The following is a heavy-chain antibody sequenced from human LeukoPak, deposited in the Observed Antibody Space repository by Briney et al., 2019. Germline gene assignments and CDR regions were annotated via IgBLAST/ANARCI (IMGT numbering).Heavy chain of an antibody. V-gene: IGHV4-34*01. J-gene: IGHJ6*02. CDR3: ARDPGSDYYDSSGYPYYYYGMDV. CDR2: INHSGST. D-gene: IGHD3-22*01. CDR1: GGSFSGYY. Sequence: SETLSLTCAVYGGSFSGYYWSWIRQPPGKGLEWIGEINHSGSTNYNPSLKSRVTISVDTSKNQFSLKLSSVTAADTAVYYCARDPGSDYYDSSGYPYYYYGMDVWGQGTTVTVSS.